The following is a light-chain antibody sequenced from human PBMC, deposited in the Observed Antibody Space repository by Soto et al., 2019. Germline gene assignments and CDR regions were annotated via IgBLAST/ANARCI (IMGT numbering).Light chain of an antibody. CDR3: QQYGSYPRT. Sequence: DIQMTQSPSTLSASVGDGVTITCRASETITTSLAWYQQQPGTAPKVLIYDASTLESGVPSRFSGSGSGTEFTLTISSLQPADFATYYCQQYGSYPRTFGQRTKVDIK. CDR1: ETITTS. CDR2: DAS. V-gene: IGKV1-5*01. J-gene: IGKJ1*01.